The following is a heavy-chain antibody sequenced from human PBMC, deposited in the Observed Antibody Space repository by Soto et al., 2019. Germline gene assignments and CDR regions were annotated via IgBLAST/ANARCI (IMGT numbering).Heavy chain of an antibody. CDR2: IFYTGRT. CDR1: GFSISNPIYY. J-gene: IGHJ5*02. D-gene: IGHD2-21*01. CDR3: AGLTFRIAADRHGRRKWLGQ. V-gene: IGHV4-39*01. Sequence: PWETLSLTCTVSGFSISNPIYYWGCFRQRPGKGLDWIGDIFYTGRTYYSPSLKSRVTISVDTSKEQFSLNLTSVTAADTAVYFSAGLTFRIAADRHGRRKWLGQWAPGTLVTVSS.